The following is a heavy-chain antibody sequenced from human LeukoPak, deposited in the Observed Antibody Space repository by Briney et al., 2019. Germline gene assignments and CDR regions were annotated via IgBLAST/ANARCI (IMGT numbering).Heavy chain of an antibody. CDR1: GGSISSSLYH. J-gene: IGHJ4*02. V-gene: IGHV4-39*07. Sequence: SETLSLTCTVSGGSISSSLYHWGWIRQSPGKNLEWLGSIYYTGTTHYNPSLKSRVTISVDTSKNQFSLNLSSVTAADTAVYYCARDRGYGYSDYWGQGTLVTVSS. CDR3: ARDRGYGYSDY. D-gene: IGHD5-18*01. CDR2: IYYTGTT.